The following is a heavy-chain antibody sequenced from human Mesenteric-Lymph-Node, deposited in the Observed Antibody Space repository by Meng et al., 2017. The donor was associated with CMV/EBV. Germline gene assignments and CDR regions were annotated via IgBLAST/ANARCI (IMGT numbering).Heavy chain of an antibody. D-gene: IGHD2-8*01. CDR2: IYSGGST. CDR1: GFTVSSNY. CDR3: ARDPQVYAIDY. Sequence: GESLKISCGASGFTVSSNYMSWVRQAPGKGLECVSVIYSGGSTYYAGSVKGRFTISRDNSKNTLYLQMNSLRTEDTAMYYCARDPQVYAIDYCGQGTLVTVSS. J-gene: IGHJ4*02. V-gene: IGHV3-53*05.